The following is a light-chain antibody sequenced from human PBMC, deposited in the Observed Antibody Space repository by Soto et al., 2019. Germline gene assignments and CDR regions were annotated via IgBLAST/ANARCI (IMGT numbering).Light chain of an antibody. CDR1: SGDIGTYKY. V-gene: IGLV2-8*01. J-gene: IGLJ3*02. CDR2: DAN. Sequence: QSALTQPPSASGSPGQSVTISCTGTSGDIGTYKYVAWYQHHPGTAPKLSIYDANKRPSGVPDRFSGSRSGNTASLTVSGLQAEDEADYYCTSYAGSNRLVFGGGTKLTVL. CDR3: TSYAGSNRLV.